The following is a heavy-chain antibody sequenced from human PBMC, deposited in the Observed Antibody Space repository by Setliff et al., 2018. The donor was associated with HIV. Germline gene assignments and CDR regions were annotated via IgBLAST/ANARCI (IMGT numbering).Heavy chain of an antibody. V-gene: IGHV3-11*01. J-gene: IGHJ4*02. CDR1: GFTFSDDY. D-gene: IGHD2-15*01. Sequence: LRLSCAASGFTFSDDYMSWIRQIPGKGLEWVSYISGSGSVIFYAASVKGRFTIARDDSKKSLYLQMNSLKIEDTAVYYCVRGLGSEFDYWGQGTLVTVSS. CDR3: VRGLGSEFDY. CDR2: ISGSGSVI.